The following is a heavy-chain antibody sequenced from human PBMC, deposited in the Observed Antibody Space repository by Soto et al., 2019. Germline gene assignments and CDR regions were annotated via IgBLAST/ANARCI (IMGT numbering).Heavy chain of an antibody. CDR3: AAASWELLHDPYGMDV. J-gene: IGHJ6*02. CDR2: IVVGSGNT. CDR1: GFTFTSSA. V-gene: IGHV1-58*02. D-gene: IGHD1-26*01. Sequence: GASVKVSCKASGFTFTSSAMQWVRQARGQRLEWIGWIVVGSGNTNYAQKFQERVTITRDMSTSTAYMELSSLRSEDTAVYYCAAASWELLHDPYGMDVWGQGTTVTVSS.